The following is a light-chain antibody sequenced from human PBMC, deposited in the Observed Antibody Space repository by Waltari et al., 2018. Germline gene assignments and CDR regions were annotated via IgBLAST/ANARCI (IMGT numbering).Light chain of an antibody. CDR1: QSFSSN. J-gene: IGKJ1*01. V-gene: IGKV3D-15*01. CDR3: EQYNNWPPWT. Sequence: EIVMTQSPATLSVSLGERATLSCRASQSFSSNLAWYQQKTGQAPRLLIYGASTRATGIPARFSGSGSGTEFTLTISSLQSEDFAVYYCEQYNNWPPWTFGQGTKVEIK. CDR2: GAS.